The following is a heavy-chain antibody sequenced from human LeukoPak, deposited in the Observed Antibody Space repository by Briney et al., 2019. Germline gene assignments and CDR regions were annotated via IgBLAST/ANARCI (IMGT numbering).Heavy chain of an antibody. V-gene: IGHV4-31*03. CDR1: GVSMSSVGYS. Sequence: SETLSLTCTVSGVSMSSVGYSWRWNRQHPGKGLEWIGYIYYSGSTYYNPALKSRVTISVDRSKNQFSLKLSSVTAADTAVYYCARGCDIAVAPGYFQHWGQGTLVTVSS. D-gene: IGHD6-19*01. CDR2: IYYSGST. CDR3: ARGCDIAVAPGYFQH. J-gene: IGHJ1*01.